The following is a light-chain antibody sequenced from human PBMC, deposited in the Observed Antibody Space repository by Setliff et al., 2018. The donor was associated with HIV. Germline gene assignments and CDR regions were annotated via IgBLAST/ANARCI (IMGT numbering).Light chain of an antibody. CDR3: SSYTSSSTYV. CDR1: SSGVGGYNY. Sequence: PASVSGSPGQSITISCTGTSSGVGGYNYVSWYQQHPGKAPKLMIYDVSNRPSGVSNRFSGSKSGNTASLTISGLQAEDEADYYCSSYTSSSTYVFGTGTKVTVL. J-gene: IGLJ1*01. CDR2: DVS. V-gene: IGLV2-14*03.